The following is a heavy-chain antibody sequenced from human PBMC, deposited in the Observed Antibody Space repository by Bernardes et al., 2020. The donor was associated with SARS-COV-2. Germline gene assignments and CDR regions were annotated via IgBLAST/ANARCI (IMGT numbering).Heavy chain of an antibody. CDR3: ARDKPAPYYDILTGYPLYYYYGMDV. CDR2: IWYDGSNK. CDR1: GFTFSSYG. D-gene: IGHD3-9*01. Sequence: GSLRLSCAASGFTFSSYGMHWVRQAPGKGLEWVAVIWYDGSNKYYADSVKGRFTISRDNSKNTLYLQMNSLRAEDTAVYYCARDKPAPYYDILTGYPLYYYYGMDVWGQGTTVTVSS. J-gene: IGHJ6*02. V-gene: IGHV3-33*01.